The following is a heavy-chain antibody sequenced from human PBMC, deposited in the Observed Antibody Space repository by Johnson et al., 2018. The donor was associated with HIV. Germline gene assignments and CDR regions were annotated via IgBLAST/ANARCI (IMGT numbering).Heavy chain of an antibody. CDR1: GFTFSNYP. Sequence: VQLVESGGGLVQPGRSLRLSCAASGFTFSNYPMHWVRQAPGKGLEWVAVISFDGTNKYYADSVRGRFTISRDNSKKTLYLQMNSLRTEDTAVYYCARASGFDMWGQGTMVTVSS. V-gene: IGHV3-30*04. CDR3: ARASGFDM. CDR2: ISFDGTNK. J-gene: IGHJ3*02. D-gene: IGHD1-26*01.